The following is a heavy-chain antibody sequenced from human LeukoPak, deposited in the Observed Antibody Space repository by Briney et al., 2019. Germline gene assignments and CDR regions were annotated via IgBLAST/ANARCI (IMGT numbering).Heavy chain of an antibody. CDR2: IIPILGIA. V-gene: IGHV1-69*04. CDR1: GGTFSSYA. D-gene: IGHD2-15*01. CDR3: ARGGENCSGGSCYSPNYYYYGMDV. J-gene: IGHJ6*02. Sequence: SVKVSCKASGGTFSSYAISWVRQAPGQGLEWMGRIIPILGIANYAQKFQGRVTITADKSTSTAYMELSSLRSEDTAVYYCARGGENCSGGSCYSPNYYYYGMDVWGQGTTVTVSS.